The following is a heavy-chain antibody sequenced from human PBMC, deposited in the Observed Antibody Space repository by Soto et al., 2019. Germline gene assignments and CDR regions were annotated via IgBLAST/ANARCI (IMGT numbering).Heavy chain of an antibody. CDR3: ARDFNWAFDI. CDR2: TYYRSKWIT. J-gene: IGHJ3*02. CDR1: GDSVSSNNVA. D-gene: IGHD1-1*01. V-gene: IGHV6-1*01. Sequence: SQTLSLTCAISGDSVSSNNVAWNWIRQSPSRGLEWLGKTYYRSKWITDYALSVKSRITINPDTSKNQVSLQLNSVTPEDTAAYYCARDFNWAFDIWGHGTMVTVSS.